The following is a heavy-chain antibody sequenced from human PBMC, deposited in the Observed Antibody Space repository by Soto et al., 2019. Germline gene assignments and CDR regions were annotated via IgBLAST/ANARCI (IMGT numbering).Heavy chain of an antibody. CDR1: GGTFSSYA. CDR2: IIPIFGTA. Sequence: GASVKVSYQASGGTFSSYAISWVRQAPGQGLEWMGGIIPIFGTANYAQKFQGRVTITADESPSTAYMELSSLRSEDTAVYYCASRPKAGPRGDYWGQGTLVTVSS. CDR3: ASRPKAGPRGDY. V-gene: IGHV1-69*13. J-gene: IGHJ4*02. D-gene: IGHD6-19*01.